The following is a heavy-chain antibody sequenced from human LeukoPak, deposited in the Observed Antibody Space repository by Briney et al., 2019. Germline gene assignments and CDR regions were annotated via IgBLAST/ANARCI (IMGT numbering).Heavy chain of an antibody. V-gene: IGHV3-74*01. CDR3: AGHCTSSSCSDY. CDR1: GFTFSSYW. D-gene: IGHD2-2*01. J-gene: IGHJ4*02. CDR2: INNDGSST. Sequence: GGSLRLSCVVSGFTFSSYWMHWVRQAPGKGLVWVSRINNDGSSTSYADSAKGRFTISRDNAKNTLYLQMNSLRAEDSSVYFCAGHCTSSSCSDYWGQGTLVTVSS.